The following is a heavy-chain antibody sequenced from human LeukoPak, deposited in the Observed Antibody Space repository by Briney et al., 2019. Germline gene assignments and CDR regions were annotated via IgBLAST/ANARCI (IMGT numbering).Heavy chain of an antibody. V-gene: IGHV3-74*01. CDR1: GFTFSSYW. Sequence: GGSLRLSCAASGFTFSSYWMNWVRQVPGKGLVWVSRIVSDGSNTNYADSVKGRFAISRDNSKSTLYLQMNSLRVEDTAIYYCAKGGPQFFDYWGQGTLVTVSS. D-gene: IGHD5-24*01. J-gene: IGHJ4*02. CDR3: AKGGPQFFDY. CDR2: IVSDGSNT.